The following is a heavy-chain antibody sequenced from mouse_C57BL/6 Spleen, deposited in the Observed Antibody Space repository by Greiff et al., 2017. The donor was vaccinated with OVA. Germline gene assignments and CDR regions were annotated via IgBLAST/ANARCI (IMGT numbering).Heavy chain of an antibody. CDR3: ARGDYYGSSHWYFDV. V-gene: IGHV3-4*01. CDR1: GYSITNGNHW. CDR2: ISSSGST. J-gene: IGHJ1*03. Sequence: EVKLVESGPALVKPSQTVSLTCTVTGYSITNGNHWWNWIRQVSGSKLEWIGYISSSGSTDSNPSLKSRISITRYTSKNQLFLQLNSVTTEDIATYYCARGDYYGSSHWYFDVWGTGTTVTVSS. D-gene: IGHD1-1*01.